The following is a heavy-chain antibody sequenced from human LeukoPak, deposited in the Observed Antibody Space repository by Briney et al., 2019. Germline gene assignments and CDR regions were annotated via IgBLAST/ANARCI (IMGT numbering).Heavy chain of an antibody. CDR1: GYTFTDYY. V-gene: IGHV1-2*02. CDR2: INPNSGGT. Sequence: ASVKVSCKASGYTFTDYYMHWVRQAPGQGLEWMGWINPNSGGTDYAQKFQGRVTMTRDTSISTAYMELSRLRPDDMAVYYCATDYGDYESGYWGQGTLVTVSS. J-gene: IGHJ4*02. D-gene: IGHD4-17*01. CDR3: ATDYGDYESGY.